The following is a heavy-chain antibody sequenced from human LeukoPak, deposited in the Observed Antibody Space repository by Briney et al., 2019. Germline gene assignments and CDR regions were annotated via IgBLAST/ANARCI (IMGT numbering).Heavy chain of an antibody. CDR1: GYTFTSYY. D-gene: IGHD3-10*01. CDR2: INPSGENT. Sequence: ASVKVPCKASGYTFTSYYIHWVRHAPGQGLEYMGVINPSGENTSYTQRFRGRVTMTRDTSTSTVYMELSSLSSEDTAVYYCARGYYGSGSYSEYFQYWGQGTLVTVSS. CDR3: ARGYYGSGSYSEYFQY. J-gene: IGHJ1*01. V-gene: IGHV1-46*01.